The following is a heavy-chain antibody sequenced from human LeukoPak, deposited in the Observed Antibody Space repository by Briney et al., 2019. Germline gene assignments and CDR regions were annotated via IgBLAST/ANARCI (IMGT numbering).Heavy chain of an antibody. Sequence: PSETLSLTCSVAGGSISSSNYNWGWIRQPPGKGLEWIGSIYYSGSTNYNPSLKSRVTISVDTSKNQFSLKLSSVTAADTAVYYCAAGDSSWYYFDYWGQGTLVTVSS. D-gene: IGHD6-13*01. V-gene: IGHV4-39*07. J-gene: IGHJ4*02. CDR1: GGSISSSNYN. CDR3: AAGDSSWYYFDY. CDR2: IYYSGST.